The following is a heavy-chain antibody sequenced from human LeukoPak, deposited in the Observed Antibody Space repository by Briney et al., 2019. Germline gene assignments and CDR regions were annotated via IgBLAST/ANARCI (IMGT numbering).Heavy chain of an antibody. V-gene: IGHV4-61*05. CDR3: ARLKATVSIHAYFDS. Sequence: SETLSLTCTVSGGSISSNSYYWGWIRQPPGKGLEWIGYIDHSGSTNYNPSLKSRVSISSDTSKNQFSLQLSSVTAADTAVYYCARLKATVSIHAYFDSWGQGTLVTVSS. CDR1: GGSISSNSYY. J-gene: IGHJ4*02. CDR2: IDHSGST. D-gene: IGHD4-17*01.